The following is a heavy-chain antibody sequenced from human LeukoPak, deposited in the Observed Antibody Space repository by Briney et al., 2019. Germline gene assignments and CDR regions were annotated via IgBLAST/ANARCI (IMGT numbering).Heavy chain of an antibody. J-gene: IGHJ4*02. Sequence: GRSLRLSCAASGFTFSSSAMQWVRQAPGKGLEWVAVISYDGSKKYYADSVKGRFTISRDDSKNTLYLQMNSLRGEDTAVCYCARSRSASTSGWYDYFDYWGRGTLVTVSS. D-gene: IGHD6-19*01. V-gene: IGHV3-30*04. CDR1: GFTFSSSA. CDR2: ISYDGSKK. CDR3: ARSRSASTSGWYDYFDY.